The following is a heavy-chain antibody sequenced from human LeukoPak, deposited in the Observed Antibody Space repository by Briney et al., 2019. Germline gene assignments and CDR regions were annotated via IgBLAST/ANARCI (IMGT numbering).Heavy chain of an antibody. CDR3: ARVFSERAFDI. V-gene: IGHV1-69*13. CDR2: IIPIFGTA. CDR1: GGTFSSYA. Sequence: SVKVSCKASGGTFSSYAISWVRQAPGQGLEWMGGIIPIFGTANYAQKFQGRVTITADESTSTAYMELRSLRSDDTAVYYCARVFSERAFDIWGQGTMVTVSS. J-gene: IGHJ3*02. D-gene: IGHD1-26*01.